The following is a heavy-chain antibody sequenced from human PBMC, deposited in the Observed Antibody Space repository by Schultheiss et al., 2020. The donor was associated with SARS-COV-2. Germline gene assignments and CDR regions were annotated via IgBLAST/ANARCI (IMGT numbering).Heavy chain of an antibody. J-gene: IGHJ6*02. CDR2: INPKTGDT. D-gene: IGHD5-18*01. Sequence: ASVKVSCKASGYTFTGYYMHWVRQAPGQGLEWMGRINPKTGDTHYAQKFQGGVTMTWDTSISTAYMELSRLKSDDTAMYYCARDVGYRNGDYYYALDVWGQGTTVTVSS. V-gene: IGHV1-2*06. CDR1: GYTFTGYY. CDR3: ARDVGYRNGDYYYALDV.